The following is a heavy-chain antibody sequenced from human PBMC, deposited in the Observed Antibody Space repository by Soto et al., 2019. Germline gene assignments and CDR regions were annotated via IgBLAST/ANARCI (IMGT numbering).Heavy chain of an antibody. CDR2: IYYSGST. Sequence: QVQLQESGPGLVKPSQTLSLTCTVSGGSISSGGYYWSWIRQHPGKGLEWIGYIYYSGSTYYNPSLKSRVTTSVDTSKNQCSLKLSSVTAADTAVYYCARVSSLRFLYYFDYWGQGTLVTVSS. CDR1: GGSISSGGYY. V-gene: IGHV4-31*03. D-gene: IGHD6-6*01. J-gene: IGHJ4*02. CDR3: ARVSSLRFLYYFDY.